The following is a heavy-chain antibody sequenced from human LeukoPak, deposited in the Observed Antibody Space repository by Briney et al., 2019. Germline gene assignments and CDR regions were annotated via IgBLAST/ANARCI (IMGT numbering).Heavy chain of an antibody. J-gene: IGHJ4*02. V-gene: IGHV1-69*13. Sequence: SVRVSCKASEGTFSSYAISWVRQAPGQGLEWMGGIIPIFGTANYAQKFQGRVTITADESTSTAYMELSSLRSEDTAVYYCARGRDYYDSSGYYADYWGQGTLVTVSS. CDR2: IIPIFGTA. CDR1: EGTFSSYA. CDR3: ARGRDYYDSSGYYADY. D-gene: IGHD3-22*01.